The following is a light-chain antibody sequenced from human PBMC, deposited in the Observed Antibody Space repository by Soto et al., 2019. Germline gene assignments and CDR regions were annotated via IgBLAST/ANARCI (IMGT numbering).Light chain of an antibody. CDR2: GAS. CDR3: QQYNNLPPDRT. V-gene: IGKV3-15*01. CDR1: QSVGSN. Sequence: EIVMTQSPATLSVSPGGRATLSCRASQSVGSNLARYQQKPGQAPRLLIYGASTRATGIPARFSGSGSGTEFPLTISSLQSEDFAIYFCQQYNNLPPDRTFGQGTKVEIK. J-gene: IGKJ1*01.